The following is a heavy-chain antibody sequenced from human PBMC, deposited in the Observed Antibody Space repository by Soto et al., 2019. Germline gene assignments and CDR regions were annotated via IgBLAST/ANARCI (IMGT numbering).Heavy chain of an antibody. V-gene: IGHV4-39*01. CDR2: IYYSGST. Sequence: QPPWNGLEWIGSIYYSGSTYYNPSLKSRGTISVDTSKNQFSLQLSSLTAADTAVYYFFFFQAEDGIRDVRSVSAFLLNRSSDL. D-gene: IGHD3-10*02. J-gene: IGHJ2*01. CDR3: FFFQAEDGIRDVRSVSAFLLNRSSDL.